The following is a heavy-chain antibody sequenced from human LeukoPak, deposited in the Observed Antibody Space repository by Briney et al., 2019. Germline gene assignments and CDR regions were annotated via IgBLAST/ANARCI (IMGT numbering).Heavy chain of an antibody. V-gene: IGHV3-23*01. CDR3: AKGYTKGVGVTVY. Sequence: GGSLRLSCAASGFPFRSCVMSGVRQAPGKGLEWVSVISGGGDSTYYADSVKGRFTISRDNSKNTLYLQMNSLRAEDTAIYYWAKGYTKGVGVTVYWGHGTLVTVSS. CDR1: GFPFRSCV. CDR2: ISGGGDST. J-gene: IGHJ4*01. D-gene: IGHD1-26*01.